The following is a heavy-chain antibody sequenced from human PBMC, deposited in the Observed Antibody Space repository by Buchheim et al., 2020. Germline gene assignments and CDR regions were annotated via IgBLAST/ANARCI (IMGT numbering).Heavy chain of an antibody. Sequence: EVQLVESGGGLVQPGGSLRLSCAASGFTFSSYDMHWVRQATGKGLEWVSAIGTAGDTYYPGSVKGRLTISRENAKNSLYLQMNSLRAGDTAVYYCARASITIFGVEPARGMDVWGQGTT. J-gene: IGHJ6*02. D-gene: IGHD3-3*01. CDR2: IGTAGDT. V-gene: IGHV3-13*04. CDR3: ARASITIFGVEPARGMDV. CDR1: GFTFSSYD.